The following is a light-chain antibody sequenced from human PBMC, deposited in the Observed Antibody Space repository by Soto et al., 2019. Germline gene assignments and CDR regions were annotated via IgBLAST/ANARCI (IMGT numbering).Light chain of an antibody. Sequence: EIVLTQSPVTLSLSPWERATLSCRASQSVSNNYLAWYQQRPGQAPRLLIYGASSRATGIPDRFSGRGSGTDFTLIISRLEPEDFAVYYCQQYGSSLLTFGGGTKVDIK. CDR3: QQYGSSLLT. J-gene: IGKJ4*01. V-gene: IGKV3-20*01. CDR2: GAS. CDR1: QSVSNNY.